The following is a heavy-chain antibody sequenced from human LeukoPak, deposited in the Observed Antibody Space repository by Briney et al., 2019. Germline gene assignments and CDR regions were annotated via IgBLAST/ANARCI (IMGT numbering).Heavy chain of an antibody. Sequence: GGSLRLSCAASGFTFDDYGMSWVRQAPGKGLEWVSGINWNGGSTGYADSVKGRFTISRDNAKNSLYLQMNSPRAEDTALYYCARFGYSSSWYVDYYYYYMDVWGKGTTVTVSS. V-gene: IGHV3-20*04. D-gene: IGHD6-13*01. CDR1: GFTFDDYG. CDR2: INWNGGST. CDR3: ARFGYSSSWYVDYYYYYMDV. J-gene: IGHJ6*03.